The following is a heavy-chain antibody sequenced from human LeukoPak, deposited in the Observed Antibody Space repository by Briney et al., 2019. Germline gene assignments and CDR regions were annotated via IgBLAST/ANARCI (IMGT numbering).Heavy chain of an antibody. CDR3: AKIPSTMVRVLYGMDV. CDR2: ISGSGGST. Sequence: PGGSLRLSCAASGFTFSSYAMSWVRQAPGKGLEWVSAISGSGGSTYYADSVKGRFTISRDNSKNTLYLQMNSLRAEDTAVYYCAKIPSTMVRVLYGMDVWGQGTTVTVSS. CDR1: GFTFSSYA. J-gene: IGHJ6*02. V-gene: IGHV3-23*01. D-gene: IGHD3-10*01.